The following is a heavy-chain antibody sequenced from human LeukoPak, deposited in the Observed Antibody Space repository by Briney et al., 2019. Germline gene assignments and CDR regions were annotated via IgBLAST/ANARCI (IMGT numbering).Heavy chain of an antibody. CDR3: AATVMSSGYYVDDY. V-gene: IGHV4-39*01. CDR1: GGSISSSSYY. D-gene: IGHD3-22*01. Sequence: SETLSLTCTVSGGSISSSSYYWGWIRQPPGKGLEWIGSIYYSGSTYYNPSLKSRVTISVDTSKNQFSLKLSSVTAADTAVYYRAATVMSSGYYVDDYWGQGTLVTVSS. J-gene: IGHJ4*02. CDR2: IYYSGST.